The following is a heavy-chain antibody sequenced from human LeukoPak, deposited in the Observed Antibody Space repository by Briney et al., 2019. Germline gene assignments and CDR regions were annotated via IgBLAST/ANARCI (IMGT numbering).Heavy chain of an antibody. CDR1: GFTFSSYS. V-gene: IGHV3-21*01. Sequence: GGSLRLSCAASGFTFSSYSMNWVRQAPGKGLEWASSISSSSSYIYYADSVKGRFTISRDNAKNSLYLQMNSLRAEDTAVYYCARASVRGMDVWGQGTTVTVSS. J-gene: IGHJ6*02. CDR3: ARASVRGMDV. D-gene: IGHD3-10*01. CDR2: ISSSSSYI.